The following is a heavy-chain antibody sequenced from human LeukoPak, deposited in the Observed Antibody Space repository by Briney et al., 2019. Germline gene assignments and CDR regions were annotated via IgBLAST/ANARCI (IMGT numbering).Heavy chain of an antibody. CDR2: INNSGSN. CDR1: GGFLSGYY. J-gene: IGHJ2*01. D-gene: IGHD4-17*01. V-gene: IGHV4-34*01. Sequence: SETLSLTCAVYGGFLSGYYWSWLRQPPGKVLEWVGEINNSGSNNYNQCLQSRVTISVDKSKNQFSLKLRYVPAAATDVYYCARSKATTVTTDRFWYLDLWGGGTLVTVS. CDR3: ARSKATTVTTDRFWYLDL.